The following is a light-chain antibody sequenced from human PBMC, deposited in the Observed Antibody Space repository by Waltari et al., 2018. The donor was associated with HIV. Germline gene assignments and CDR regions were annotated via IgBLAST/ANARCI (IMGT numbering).Light chain of an antibody. CDR1: SSDVGDYNY. CDR3: CSYADDYTWV. Sequence: QSALTQPRSVSGSPGQSVTISCTGTSSDVGDYNYVSWYQQHPANAPKLMIFDVNKRPSGVPDRFSCSKSGNTASLTISGLQAEDEADYYCCSYADDYTWVFGGGTKLTVL. CDR2: DVN. V-gene: IGLV2-11*01. J-gene: IGLJ3*02.